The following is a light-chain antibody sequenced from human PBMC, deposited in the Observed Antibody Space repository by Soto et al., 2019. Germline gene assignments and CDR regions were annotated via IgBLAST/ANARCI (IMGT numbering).Light chain of an antibody. J-gene: IGKJ1*01. V-gene: IGKV3-20*01. CDR1: QTVSSSY. CDR2: DAS. CDR3: QQYGRSPWT. Sequence: EIVLTQSPGTLSSSPGDRATLSCRASQTVSSSYLAWYQQKPGQAPSLLIYDASSRATGIPDRFSGSGSGTDFTLTISRLEPEDFAVYYCQQYGRSPWTFGQGTKVEVK.